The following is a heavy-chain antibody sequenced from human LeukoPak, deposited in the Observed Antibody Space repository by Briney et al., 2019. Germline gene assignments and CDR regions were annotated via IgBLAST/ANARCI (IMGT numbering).Heavy chain of an antibody. J-gene: IGHJ5*02. CDR2: IKEDGSEK. Sequence: GGSLRLSCAASGFTFRSYWMSWVRQAPGKGLEWVANIKEDGSEKYYVDSVKGRFTISRDNAKNSLYLQMNSLRAEDTAVYYCQYGSGSYYNIPDNWFDPWGQGTLVTVSS. CDR1: GFTFRSYW. V-gene: IGHV3-7*01. CDR3: QYGSGSYYNIPDNWFDP. D-gene: IGHD3-10*01.